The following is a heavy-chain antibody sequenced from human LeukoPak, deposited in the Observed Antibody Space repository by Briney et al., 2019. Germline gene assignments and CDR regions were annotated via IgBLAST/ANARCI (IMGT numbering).Heavy chain of an antibody. Sequence: SVKVSCKASGYTFTSYGISWVRQAPGQGLEWMGGIIPIFGTANYAQKFQGRVTITADESTSTAYMELSSLRSEDTAVYYCARGQLLYHYGMDVWGQGTTVTVSS. CDR2: IIPIFGTA. V-gene: IGHV1-69*13. CDR3: ARGQLLYHYGMDV. CDR1: GYTFTSYG. J-gene: IGHJ6*02. D-gene: IGHD3-10*01.